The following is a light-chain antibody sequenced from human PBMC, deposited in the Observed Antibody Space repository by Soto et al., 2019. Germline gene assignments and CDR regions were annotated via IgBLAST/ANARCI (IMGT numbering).Light chain of an antibody. CDR2: GNN. V-gene: IGLV1-40*01. J-gene: IGLJ3*02. CDR3: QSQDGSLSVSV. Sequence: QSVLAQPPSVSGAPGQMVTISCTGSNSNIGAGYDVHWYQQLPRIAPKLLIYGNNIRPSGVPDRFSGSKFATSAYLTISGLQAEDEAEYYCQSQDGSLSVSVFGGGTKVTVL. CDR1: NSNIGAGYD.